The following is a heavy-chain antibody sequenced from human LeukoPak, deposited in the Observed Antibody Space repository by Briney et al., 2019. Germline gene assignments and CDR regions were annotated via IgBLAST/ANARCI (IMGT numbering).Heavy chain of an antibody. D-gene: IGHD2-8*01. Sequence: SETLSLTCAVYGGSFSGYYWGWIRQPPGKGLEWIGEINHSGSTNYNPSLKSRVTISVDTSKNQFSLKLSSVTAADTAVYYCARTDIVLMVSASETYYFDYWGQGTLVTVSS. CDR1: GGSFSGYY. CDR3: ARTDIVLMVSASETYYFDY. CDR2: INHSGST. V-gene: IGHV4-34*01. J-gene: IGHJ4*02.